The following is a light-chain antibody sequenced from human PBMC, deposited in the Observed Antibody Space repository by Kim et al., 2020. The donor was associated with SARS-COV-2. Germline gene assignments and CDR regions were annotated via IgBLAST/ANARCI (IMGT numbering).Light chain of an antibody. CDR1: QSVSSSY. CDR3: PQYGSSPGIT. J-gene: IGKJ5*01. Sequence: EIVLTQSPGTLSLSPGERATLSCRASQSVSSSYLAWYQQKPGQAPRLLIYGASSRATGIPDRFSGSGSGTDFTLTISRLEPEDFAVYYCPQYGSSPGITFCQGTRLEIK. V-gene: IGKV3-20*01. CDR2: GAS.